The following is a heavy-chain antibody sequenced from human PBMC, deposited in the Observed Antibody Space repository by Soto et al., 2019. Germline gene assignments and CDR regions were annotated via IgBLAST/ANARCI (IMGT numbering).Heavy chain of an antibody. CDR1: GYTFTDFD. V-gene: IGHV1-8*01. Sequence: ASVKVSCKASGYTFTDFDINWVRQATGQGLEWMGWMNPNTGNTRYAQRFQGRLIMTRDTSKSTAYMEMGSLSSEDTAVYYCARGKLDTLTQFWGKGSLVTVSS. D-gene: IGHD3-3*01. CDR3: ARGKLDTLTQF. CDR2: MNPNTGNT. J-gene: IGHJ4*02.